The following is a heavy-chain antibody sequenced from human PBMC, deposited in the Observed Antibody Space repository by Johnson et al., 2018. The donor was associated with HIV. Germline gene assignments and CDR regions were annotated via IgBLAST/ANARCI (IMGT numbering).Heavy chain of an antibody. CDR2: ISYDGSNK. J-gene: IGHJ3*02. CDR1: GFTFSSYA. D-gene: IGHD5-18*01. CDR3: ARLPSGYSRDAFDI. V-gene: IGHV3-30-3*01. Sequence: QVQLVESGGGVVQPWRSLRLSCAASGFTFSSYAMHWVRQAPGKGLEWVAVISYDGSNKYYADSVKGRFTISRDNSKNTLYLQMNSLRAEDTALYYCARLPSGYSRDAFDIWGQGTMVTVSS.